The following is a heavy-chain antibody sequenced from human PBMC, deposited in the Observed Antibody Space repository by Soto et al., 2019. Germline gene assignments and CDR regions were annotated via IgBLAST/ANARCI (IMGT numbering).Heavy chain of an antibody. J-gene: IGHJ4*02. CDR1: GFTFSSYN. CDR3: ARGGSGSSWYEDY. Sequence: EVQLVESGGGLLQPGGSLRLSCAASGFTFSSYNMNWVRQAPGKGLEWVSYISSDSSTIYYADSVKGRFIISRDNAKNSLYLQMNSLRDEDTAVYYCARGGSGSSWYEDYWGQGTLVTVSS. CDR2: ISSDSSTI. D-gene: IGHD6-13*01. V-gene: IGHV3-48*02.